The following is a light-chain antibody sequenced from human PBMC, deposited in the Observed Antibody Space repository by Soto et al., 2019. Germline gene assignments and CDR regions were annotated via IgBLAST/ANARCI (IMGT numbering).Light chain of an antibody. Sequence: QSALTQPPSVSGSPGQSVTISCTGTSSDVGNYNRVSWYQQPPGTAPKLIIYEVNNRPSGVPDRFSGSKSGNTASLTISGLQAEDEANYYCAAWDDSLNGSWVFGGGTKVTVL. CDR2: EVN. CDR1: SSDVGNYNR. CDR3: AAWDDSLNGSWV. J-gene: IGLJ3*02. V-gene: IGLV2-18*01.